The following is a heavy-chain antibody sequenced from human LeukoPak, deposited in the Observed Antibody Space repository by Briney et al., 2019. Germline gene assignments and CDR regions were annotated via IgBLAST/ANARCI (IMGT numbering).Heavy chain of an antibody. CDR3: ARGHDSSGYCFDY. V-gene: IGHV3-30-3*01. J-gene: IGHJ4*02. D-gene: IGHD3-22*01. CDR2: ISYDGSNK. Sequence: GGSLRLSCAASGFTFSSYAMHWVRQAPGKGLEWVAVISYDGSNKYCADSVKGRFTISRDNSKNTLYLQMNSLRAEDTAVYYCARGHDSSGYCFDYWGQGTLVTVSS. CDR1: GFTFSSYA.